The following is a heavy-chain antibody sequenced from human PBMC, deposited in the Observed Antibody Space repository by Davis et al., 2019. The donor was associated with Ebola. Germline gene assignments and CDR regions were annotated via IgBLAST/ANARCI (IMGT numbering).Heavy chain of an antibody. CDR1: RGTFSSYA. Sequence: SVPVSCKASRGTFSSYAISWVRQAPGQGLEWMGGIIPIFGTANYAQKFQGRVTITADESTSTAYMELSSLRSEDTAVYYCARDVSEFFCTGGVCCGYGMDVWGQGTTVTVSS. CDR3: ARDVSEFFCTGGVCCGYGMDV. CDR2: IIPIFGTA. V-gene: IGHV1-69*13. D-gene: IGHD2-8*02. J-gene: IGHJ6*02.